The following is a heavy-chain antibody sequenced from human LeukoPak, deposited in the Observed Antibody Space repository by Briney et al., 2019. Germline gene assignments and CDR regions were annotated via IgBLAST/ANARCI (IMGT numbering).Heavy chain of an antibody. J-gene: IGHJ4*02. Sequence: ASVKVSCKASGYTFTSYDINWVRQASGQGLEWMGWMSPKSANTGYAQKFQGRVTMTRDTSISTAYMELSRLRSDDTAVYYCASLESSNFDYWGQGTLVTVSS. CDR2: MSPKSANT. CDR1: GYTFTSYD. CDR3: ASLESSNFDY. D-gene: IGHD6-19*01. V-gene: IGHV1-8*02.